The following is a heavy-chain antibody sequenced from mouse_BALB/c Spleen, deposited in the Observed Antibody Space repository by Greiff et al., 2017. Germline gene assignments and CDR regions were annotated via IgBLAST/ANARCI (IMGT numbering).Heavy chain of an antibody. CDR1: GFSLTSYG. V-gene: IGHV2-2*02. J-gene: IGHJ4*01. CDR3: ASSLLRLHYAMDY. Sequence: VMLVESGPGLVQPSQSLSITCTVSGFSLTSYGVHWVRQSPGKGLEWLGVIWSGGSTDYNAAFISRLSISKDNSKSQVFFKMNSLQANDTAIYYCASSLLRLHYAMDYWGQGTSVTVSS. CDR2: IWSGGST. D-gene: IGHD1-2*01.